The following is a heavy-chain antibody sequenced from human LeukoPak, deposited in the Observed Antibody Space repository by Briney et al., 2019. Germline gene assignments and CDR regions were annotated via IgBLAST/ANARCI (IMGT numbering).Heavy chain of an antibody. CDR1: GFSFSDYG. D-gene: IGHD1-26*01. Sequence: GGSLRLSCGASGFSFSDYGMNWVRQAPGERLEWVSSISSLSNNIYYTDSVKGRFTISRDNAKNSLYLLMNSLRVEDTAVYYYARDSSGSYSRFDYWGQGTLVTVSS. CDR3: ARDSSGSYSRFDY. V-gene: IGHV3-21*01. J-gene: IGHJ4*02. CDR2: ISSLSNNI.